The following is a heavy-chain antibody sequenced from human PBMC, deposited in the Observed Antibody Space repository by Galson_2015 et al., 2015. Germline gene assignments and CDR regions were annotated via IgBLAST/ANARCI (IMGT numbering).Heavy chain of an antibody. CDR1: GFTFSTYG. D-gene: IGHD3-10*01. Sequence: SLRLSCAASGFTFSTYGMHWVRQAPGKGLEWVALISYDGTNTYYADSVKGRFTISRDNSKNTLYLRMNSLRAEDTAVYYCASPYGSGNNYLSYFDYWGQGTLVTVSS. V-gene: IGHV3-30*03. J-gene: IGHJ4*02. CDR3: ASPYGSGNNYLSYFDY. CDR2: ISYDGTNT.